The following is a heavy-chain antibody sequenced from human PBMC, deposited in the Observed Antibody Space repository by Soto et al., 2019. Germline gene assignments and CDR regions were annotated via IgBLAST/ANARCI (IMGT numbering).Heavy chain of an antibody. V-gene: IGHV4-39*01. CDR2: IYYIGST. J-gene: IGHJ4*02. CDR3: ARSMTTVVTLDY. CDR1: GGFVSRNRYY. Sequence: SETLSLTCTFSGGFVSRNRYYWGWIRQPPGKGLEWIGSIYYIGSTYYNPSLKSRVTISVDTSKNQFSLKLSSVTAAETAVYYCARSMTTVVTLDYWAQGTLVTVSS. D-gene: IGHD4-17*01.